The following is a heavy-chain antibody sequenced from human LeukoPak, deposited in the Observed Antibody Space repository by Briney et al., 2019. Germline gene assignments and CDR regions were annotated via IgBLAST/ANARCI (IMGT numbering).Heavy chain of an antibody. V-gene: IGHV4-34*01. CDR2: INHSGST. CDR1: GGSFSGYY. Sequence: PSETLSLTCAVYGGSFSGYYWSWIRQPPGKGLEWIGEINHSGSTNYNPSLKSRVTISVDSSKNQFSLKLSSVTAADTAVYYCARSYSSSWFVRGFDPWGQGTLVTVSS. J-gene: IGHJ5*02. CDR3: ARSYSSSWFVRGFDP. D-gene: IGHD6-13*01.